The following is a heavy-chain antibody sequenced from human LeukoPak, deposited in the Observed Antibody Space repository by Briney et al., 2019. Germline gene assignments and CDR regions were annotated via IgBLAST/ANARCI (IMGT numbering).Heavy chain of an antibody. J-gene: IGHJ4*02. CDR3: AKKMATAGKYFFDY. CDR2: ISSSSTI. CDR1: GLIFSNYG. Sequence: GGSLRLSCAASGLIFSNYGMSWVRQAPGKGLEWVSYISSSSTIYYADSAKGRFTISRDNAKNSLYLQMNSLSADDTAVYYCAKKMATAGKYFFDYWGQGTLVTVSS. V-gene: IGHV3-48*01. D-gene: IGHD5-24*01.